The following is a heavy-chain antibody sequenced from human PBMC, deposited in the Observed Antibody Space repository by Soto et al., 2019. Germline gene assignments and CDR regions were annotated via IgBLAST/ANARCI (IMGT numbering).Heavy chain of an antibody. J-gene: IGHJ4*02. V-gene: IGHV3-30-3*01. CDR1: GFTFSTYA. D-gene: IGHD4-17*01. CDR2: ISYDGGNK. Sequence: GGSLRLSCAASGFTFSTYAMHWVRQAPGKGLEWVALISYDGGNKYYADSVKGRFTIARDDSKNALYLQMNSLIAEDTSVYYCARKTARGYGDYFVYWGQRTLFTVSS. CDR3: ARKTARGYGDYFVY.